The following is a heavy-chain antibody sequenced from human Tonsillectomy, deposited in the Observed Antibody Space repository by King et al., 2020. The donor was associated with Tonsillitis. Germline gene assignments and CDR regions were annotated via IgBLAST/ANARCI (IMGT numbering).Heavy chain of an antibody. V-gene: IGHV4-39*01. CDR2: IYYSGST. CDR3: ARTPIPILRYFDWDRRTHYMDV. Sequence: QLQESGPGLVKPSETLSLTCTVSGGSISSSSYYWGWIRQPPGKGLEWIGSIYYSGSTYYNPSLKSRVTISVDTSKNQFSLKLSSVTAADTAVYYCARTPIPILRYFDWDRRTHYMDVWGKGTTVTVSS. J-gene: IGHJ6*03. D-gene: IGHD3-9*01. CDR1: GGSISSSSYY.